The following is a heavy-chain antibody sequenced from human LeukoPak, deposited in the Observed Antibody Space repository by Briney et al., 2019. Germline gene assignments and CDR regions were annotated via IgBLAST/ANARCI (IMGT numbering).Heavy chain of an antibody. D-gene: IGHD3-22*01. J-gene: IGHJ6*02. CDR1: GFTFSSYW. V-gene: IGHV3-74*01. CDR3: AKDGGYDSSGYLYYYYYGMDV. Sequence: GGSLRLSCAASGFTFSSYWMNWVRQAPGKGLVWVSRIASDGSSTTYADSVKGRFSISRDNSKNTLYLQMNSLRAEDTAVYYCAKDGGYDSSGYLYYYYYGMDVWGQGTTDTVSS. CDR2: IASDGSST.